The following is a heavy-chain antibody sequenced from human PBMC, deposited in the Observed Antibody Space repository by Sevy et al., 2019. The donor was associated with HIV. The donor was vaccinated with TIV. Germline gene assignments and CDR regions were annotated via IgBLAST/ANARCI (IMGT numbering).Heavy chain of an antibody. CDR1: GYTFSDYY. Sequence: ASVKVSCKASGYTFSDYYIHWVRQAPGQGLEWMAWINPNDGVTHYAERFQGGVTLTRDTSVSTVYMELRGLGYDETAIYYCARLTTRPTSDLYGMDVWGQGTPVTVSS. CDR2: INPNDGVT. D-gene: IGHD4-17*01. V-gene: IGHV1-2*02. J-gene: IGHJ6*02. CDR3: ARLTTRPTSDLYGMDV.